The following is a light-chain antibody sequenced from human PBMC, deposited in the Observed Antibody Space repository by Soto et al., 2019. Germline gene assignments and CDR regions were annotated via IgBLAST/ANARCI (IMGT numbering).Light chain of an antibody. Sequence: DIQITQSPSSVAASVGSSVTIPSRASQSISSYLKWYLQKPGRAPKLLIYAASSLQSGVISRFSGSRAGTDFTLTISSLQPEDFATYYCQQSYSTLPLTFGGGTKVDIK. J-gene: IGKJ4*01. CDR1: QSISSY. V-gene: IGKV1-39*01. CDR2: AAS. CDR3: QQSYSTLPLT.